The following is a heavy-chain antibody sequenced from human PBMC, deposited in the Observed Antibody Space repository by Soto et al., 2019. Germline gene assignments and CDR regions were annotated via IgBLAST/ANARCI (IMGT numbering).Heavy chain of an antibody. CDR3: ARSYDSSGYYFAFDI. D-gene: IGHD3-22*01. CDR2: VNAGNGNT. CDR1: GYTFTSYA. Sequence: GASVKVSCKASGYTFTSYAMHWVRQAPGQRLGWMGWVNAGNGNTKYSQKFQGRVTITRDTSASTAYMELSSLRSEDTAVYYCARSYDSSGYYFAFDIWGQGTMVTVSS. J-gene: IGHJ3*02. V-gene: IGHV1-3*01.